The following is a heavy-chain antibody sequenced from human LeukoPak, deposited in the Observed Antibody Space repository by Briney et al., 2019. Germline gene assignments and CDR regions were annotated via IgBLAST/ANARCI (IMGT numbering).Heavy chain of an antibody. V-gene: IGHV3-30-3*01. D-gene: IGHD1-7*01. CDR2: ISKDGSDK. CDR1: GFTFSDYA. J-gene: IGHJ4*02. CDR3: ARDYWWNYDY. Sequence: GGSLRLSCAASGFTFSDYAMHWVRQAPGKGLEWVAVISKDGSDKYYPGSVRGRFTISGDNSKNTIYLQMDSLRAEDAAIYYCARDYWWNYDYWGQETLVTVSS.